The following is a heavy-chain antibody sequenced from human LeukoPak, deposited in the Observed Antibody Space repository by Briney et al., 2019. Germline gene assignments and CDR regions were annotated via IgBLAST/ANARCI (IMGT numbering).Heavy chain of an antibody. CDR2: IRSKALGGTT. D-gene: IGHD5-24*01. V-gene: IGHV3-49*04. J-gene: IGHJ6*03. CDR3: TSEMATIAGDYYYMDV. Sequence: SLRLSCTASGFTFGDYAMSWVRQAPGTGLEWVGFIRSKALGGTTEYAASVKGRFTISRDDSKSIAYLKMNSLKTEDTAVYYCTSEMATIAGDYYYMDVWGKGTTVTISS. CDR1: GFTFGDYA.